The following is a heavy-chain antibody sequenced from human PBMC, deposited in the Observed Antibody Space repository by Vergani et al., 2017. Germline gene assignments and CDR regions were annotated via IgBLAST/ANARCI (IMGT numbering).Heavy chain of an antibody. V-gene: IGHV1-46*01. CDR1: GYTFTSNY. D-gene: IGHD2-2*01. CDR3: ARDSRYCSSTSCYVGRDWFDP. Sequence: QVQLVQSGAEVKKPGASVKVSCKASGYTFTSNYMHWVRQAPGQGLEWMGIINPSGGSTSYAQKFQGRVTMTRDTSTSTVYMELSSLSSEDTAVYYCARDSRYCSSTSCYVGRDWFDPWGQGTLVTVSS. J-gene: IGHJ5*02. CDR2: INPSGGST.